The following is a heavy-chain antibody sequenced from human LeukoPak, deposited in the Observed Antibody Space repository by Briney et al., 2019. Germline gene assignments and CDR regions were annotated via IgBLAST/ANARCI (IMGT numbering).Heavy chain of an antibody. CDR2: IYYSGST. Sequence: SETLSLTCTVSGGSVSSGSYYWSWIRQPPGKGLEWIGYIYYSGSTYYNPSLKSRVTISVDRSKNQFSRKLSSVTAADTAVYYCAREYGTVTTGWYFDLWGRGTLVTVSS. CDR3: AREYGTVTTGWYFDL. J-gene: IGHJ2*01. CDR1: GGSVSSGSYY. V-gene: IGHV4-61*01. D-gene: IGHD4-17*01.